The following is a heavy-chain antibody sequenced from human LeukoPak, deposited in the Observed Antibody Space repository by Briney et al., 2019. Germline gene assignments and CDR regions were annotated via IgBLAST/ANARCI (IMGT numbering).Heavy chain of an antibody. CDR2: IRNKAYGGTT. J-gene: IGHJ4*02. CDR3: NTYYYDTSGYYYVDY. CDR1: GFTFHDYA. Sequence: GGSLRLSCAASGFTFHDYAMHWVRQAPGKGLEWVGFIRNKAYGGTTEYAASVKGRFTISRDDSKSIAYLQMNSLKTEDTAVYYCNTYYYDTSGYYYVDYWGQGTLVTVSS. D-gene: IGHD3-22*01. V-gene: IGHV3-49*04.